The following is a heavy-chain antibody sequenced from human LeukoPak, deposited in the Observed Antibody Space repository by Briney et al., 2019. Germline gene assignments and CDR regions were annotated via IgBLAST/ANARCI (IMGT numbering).Heavy chain of an antibody. CDR2: ISGSGGST. D-gene: IGHD3-3*01. J-gene: IGHJ6*03. V-gene: IGHV3-23*01. CDR1: GFTFSSYA. CDR3: AKVDYDFWSGYSGYYYYYMDV. Sequence: TGGSLRLSCAASGFTFSSYAMSWVRQAPGKGLEWVSAISGSGGSTYYADSVKGRFTISRDNSKNTQYLQMNSLRAEDTAVYYCAKVDYDFWSGYSGYYYYYMDVWGKGTTVTVSS.